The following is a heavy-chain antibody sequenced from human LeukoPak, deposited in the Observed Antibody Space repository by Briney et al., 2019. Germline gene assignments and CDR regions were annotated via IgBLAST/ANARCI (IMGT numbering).Heavy chain of an antibody. J-gene: IGHJ4*02. CDR1: GLSFSTFA. Sequence: GGSLRLSCAASGLSFSTFAMSWVRQGPARGLEWVSSIRGNGETSYADSVKGRFTLFSDISRNTVYFQLNNLRVEDTAIYYCARASWVSTTDAVRWGQGTLVTVSS. V-gene: IGHV3-23*01. CDR2: IRGNGET. D-gene: IGHD1-14*01. CDR3: ARASWVSTTDAVR.